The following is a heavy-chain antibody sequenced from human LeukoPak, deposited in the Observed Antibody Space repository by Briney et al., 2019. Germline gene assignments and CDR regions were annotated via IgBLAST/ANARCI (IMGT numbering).Heavy chain of an antibody. V-gene: IGHV4-30-2*01. J-gene: IGHJ4*02. CDR2: IYHSGST. Sequence: SQTLSLTCAVSGASISSGGCSWSWIRQPPGKGLEWIGYIYHSGSTYYNPSLKSRVTISVDRSKNQFSLKLSSVTAADTAVYYCARGGSIAARWGIYYFDYWGQGTLVTVSS. CDR3: ARGGSIAARWGIYYFDY. CDR1: GASISSGGCS. D-gene: IGHD6-6*01.